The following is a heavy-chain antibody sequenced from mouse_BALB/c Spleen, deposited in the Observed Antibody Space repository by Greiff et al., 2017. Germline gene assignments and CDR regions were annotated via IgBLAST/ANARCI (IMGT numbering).Heavy chain of an antibody. V-gene: IGHV1-69*02. CDR1: GYTFTSYW. D-gene: IGHD4-1*01. J-gene: IGHJ4*01. CDR2: IDPSDSET. CDR3: ARSGGLGRGAMDY. Sequence: QVQLQQPGAELVKPGAPVKLSCKASGYTFTSYWMNWVKQRPGRGLEWIGRIDPSDSETHYNQKFKDKATLTVDKSSSTAYIQLSSLTSEDSAVYYCARSGGLGRGAMDYWGQGTSVTVSS.